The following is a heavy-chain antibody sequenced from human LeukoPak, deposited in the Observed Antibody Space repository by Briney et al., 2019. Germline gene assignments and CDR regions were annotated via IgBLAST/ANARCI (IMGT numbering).Heavy chain of an antibody. V-gene: IGHV3-30*18. CDR1: GFTFSSYV. CDR2: ISYDGSNK. CDR3: AKMRYSGYGDFDY. D-gene: IGHD5-12*01. Sequence: GGSLRLSCAASGFTFSSYVMHWVRQAPGKGLEWVAVISYDGSNKYYADSVKGRFTISRDNSKNTLYLQMNSLRAEDTAVYYCAKMRYSGYGDFDYWGQGTLVTVSS. J-gene: IGHJ4*02.